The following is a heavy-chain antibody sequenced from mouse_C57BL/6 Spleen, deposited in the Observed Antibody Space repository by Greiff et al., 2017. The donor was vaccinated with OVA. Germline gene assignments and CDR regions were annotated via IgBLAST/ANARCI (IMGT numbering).Heavy chain of an antibody. CDR3: ARAHYRGTWFAY. D-gene: IGHD2-12*01. CDR1: GYTFTDYN. CDR2: INPNNGGT. J-gene: IGHJ3*01. V-gene: IGHV1-18*01. Sequence: VQLQQSGPELVKPGASVKIPCKASGYTFTDYNMDWVKQSHGKSLEWIGDINPNNGGTIYNQKFKGKATLTVDKSSSTAYMELRSLTSEDTAVYACARAHYRGTWFAYWGQGTLVTVSA.